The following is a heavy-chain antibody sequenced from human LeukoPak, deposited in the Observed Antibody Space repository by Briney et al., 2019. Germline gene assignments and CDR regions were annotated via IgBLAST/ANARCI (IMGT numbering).Heavy chain of an antibody. D-gene: IGHD6-19*01. V-gene: IGHV3-30-3*01. CDR3: AREDLPYSSDQGYFDY. CDR1: GFTFSSYA. J-gene: IGHJ4*02. Sequence: GRSLRLSCAASGFTFSSYAMHWVRQAPGKGLEWVAVISYDGSNKYYADSVKGRFTISRDNSKNTLYLQMNSLRAEDTAVYYCAREDLPYSSDQGYFDYWGQGTLVTVSS. CDR2: ISYDGSNK.